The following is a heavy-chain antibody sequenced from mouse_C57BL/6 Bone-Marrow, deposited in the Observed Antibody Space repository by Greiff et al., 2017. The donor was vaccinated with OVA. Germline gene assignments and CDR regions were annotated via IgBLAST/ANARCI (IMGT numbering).Heavy chain of an antibody. D-gene: IGHD2-5*01. J-gene: IGHJ2*01. CDR1: GYTFTDYN. CDR3: ARGGTYSSNFRWYFGY. CDR2: INPNNGGT. Sequence: VQLQQSGPELVKPGASVKIPCKASGYTFTDYNMDWVKQSHGKSLEWMGDINPNNGGTIYNQKFKGKATLTVDKSSSTAYMELRSLTSEDTAVYYCARGGTYSSNFRWYFGYWGQGTTLTVSS. V-gene: IGHV1-18*01.